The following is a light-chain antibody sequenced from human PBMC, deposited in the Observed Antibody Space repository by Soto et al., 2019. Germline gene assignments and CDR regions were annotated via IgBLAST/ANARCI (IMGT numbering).Light chain of an antibody. CDR3: QQYGSSRWT. CDR2: GAS. CDR1: QSVSSN. Sequence: ERVEMGCPATMNVYPGERATLSCRASQSVSSNLAWYQQKPGQAPRLLIYGASTRATGIPARFSGSGSGTDFTLTISRLEPEDFAVYYCQQYGSSRWTFGQGTKVDIK. J-gene: IGKJ1*01. V-gene: IGKV3-15*01.